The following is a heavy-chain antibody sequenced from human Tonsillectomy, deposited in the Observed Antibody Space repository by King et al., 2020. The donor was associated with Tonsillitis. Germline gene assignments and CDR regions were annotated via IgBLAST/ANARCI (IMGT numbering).Heavy chain of an antibody. Sequence: VQLVESGGGLVQPGGSLRLSCAASGFTFSSFWMSWFRQAPGKGLEWVATIKQDGTEKYYLDSVKGQFTISRDNAKNSLYLQMNSLRAEDTAVYYCARVSWTPDYWGQGTLVTVSS. J-gene: IGHJ4*02. CDR3: ARVSWTPDY. D-gene: IGHD1-1*01. CDR1: GFTFSSFW. CDR2: IKQDGTEK. V-gene: IGHV3-7*01.